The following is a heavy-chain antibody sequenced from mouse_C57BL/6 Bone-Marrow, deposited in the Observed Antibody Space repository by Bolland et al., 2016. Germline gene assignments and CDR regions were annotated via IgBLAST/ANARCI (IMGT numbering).Heavy chain of an antibody. Sequence: YAPSLKDKFIISRDNAKNTLYLQMSKVRSEDTALYYCARYYDYDEGAWFAYWGQGTLV. D-gene: IGHD2-4*01. CDR3: ARYYDYDEGAWFAY. V-gene: IGHV4-1*01. J-gene: IGHJ3*01.